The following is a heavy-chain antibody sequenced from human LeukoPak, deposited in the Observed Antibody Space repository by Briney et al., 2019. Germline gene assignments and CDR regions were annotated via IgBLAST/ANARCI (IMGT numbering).Heavy chain of an antibody. CDR3: ARDGLLYDSSGYYYGY. D-gene: IGHD3-22*01. J-gene: IGHJ4*02. CDR1: GFTFSSYW. V-gene: IGHV3-7*01. Sequence: PGGSLRLSCAASGFTFSSYWMSWVRQAPGKGLEWVANIKQDGSEKYYVDSVKGRFTISRDNAKNSLYLQMNSLRAEDTAVYYCARDGLLYDSSGYYYGYWGQGTLVTVSS. CDR2: IKQDGSEK.